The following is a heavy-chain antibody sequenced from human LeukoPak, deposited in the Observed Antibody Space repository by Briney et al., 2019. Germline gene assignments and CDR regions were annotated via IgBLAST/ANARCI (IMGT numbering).Heavy chain of an antibody. CDR1: GYSISSGYY. J-gene: IGHJ6*04. Sequence: SETLSLTCAVSGYSISSGYYWGWIRQPPGKGLEWIGSTYHSGSTYYNPSLKSRVTISVDTSKNQFSLKLSSVTAEDTAVYYCAKAARDIVVVPAAVAYYGMDVWGKGTTVTVSS. D-gene: IGHD2-2*01. V-gene: IGHV4-38-2*01. CDR3: AKAARDIVVVPAAVAYYGMDV. CDR2: TYHSGST.